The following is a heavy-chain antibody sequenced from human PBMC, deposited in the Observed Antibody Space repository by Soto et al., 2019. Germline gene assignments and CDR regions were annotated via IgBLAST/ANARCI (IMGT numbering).Heavy chain of an antibody. J-gene: IGHJ4*02. V-gene: IGHV3-15*07. CDR1: GFTFSSAW. Sequence: GGSLRLSCAASGFTFSSAWINWVRQAPGKGLEWVGRIRSKTDGGTTDFAALVKGRFAISRDDSKNMVYLQMNSLKIEDTAVYFCTTRMTTVTTIDYWGQGTLVTVSS. CDR2: IRSKTDGGTT. CDR3: TTRMTTVTTIDY. D-gene: IGHD4-17*01.